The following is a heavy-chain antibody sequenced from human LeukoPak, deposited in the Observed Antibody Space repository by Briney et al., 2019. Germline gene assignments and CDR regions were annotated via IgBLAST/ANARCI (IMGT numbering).Heavy chain of an antibody. CDR3: ARAHMYYDYIWGSYRRYYFDY. D-gene: IGHD3-16*02. Sequence: SETLSLTCAVYGGSFSGYYWSWIRQPPGKGLEWIGEINHSGSTNYKPSLKSRVTISVDTSKSQFSLKLSSVTAADTAVYYCARAHMYYDYIWGSYRRYYFDYWGQGTLVTVSS. J-gene: IGHJ4*02. CDR2: INHSGST. CDR1: GGSFSGYY. V-gene: IGHV4-34*01.